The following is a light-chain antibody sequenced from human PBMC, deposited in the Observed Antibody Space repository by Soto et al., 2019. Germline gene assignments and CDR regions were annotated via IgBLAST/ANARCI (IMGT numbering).Light chain of an antibody. CDR2: SNN. CDR3: SAWDDSLNGWV. J-gene: IGLJ3*02. Sequence: QSVLTQPPSASGTPGQRVTISCSGSSANIGSNTVNWYQQLPGTAPKLLIYSNNQRPSGVPDQFSGSKSGTSASLAISGLQSEDEADYSCSAWDDSLNGWVFGGGTKLTVL. V-gene: IGLV1-44*01. CDR1: SANIGSNT.